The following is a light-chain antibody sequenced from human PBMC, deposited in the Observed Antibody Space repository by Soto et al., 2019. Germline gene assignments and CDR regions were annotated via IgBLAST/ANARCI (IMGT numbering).Light chain of an antibody. Sequence: DIEMTQSPSSLSASVGDRVTITCRASQSILRYIHWYQQKPGQAPKLLIDSSSRLQYLVPSMFSGSGSGQDFTLTISGLQPEDFATYHCQQSYNIPWTYGQGTKVEMK. J-gene: IGKJ1*01. CDR1: QSILRY. V-gene: IGKV1-39*01. CDR3: QQSYNIPWT. CDR2: SSS.